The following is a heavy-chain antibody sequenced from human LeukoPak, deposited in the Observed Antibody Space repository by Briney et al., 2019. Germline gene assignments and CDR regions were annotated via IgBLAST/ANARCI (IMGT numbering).Heavy chain of an antibody. Sequence: GGSLRLSCAASGFTFSSYAMSWVRQAPGKGLEWVSAISGSGGSTYYADSVKGRFTISRDNSKNTLYLQMNSLRAEDTAVCYCAKDFWSGYPISDFDYWGQGTLVTVSS. V-gene: IGHV3-23*01. CDR1: GFTFSSYA. D-gene: IGHD3-3*01. J-gene: IGHJ4*02. CDR3: AKDFWSGYPISDFDY. CDR2: ISGSGGST.